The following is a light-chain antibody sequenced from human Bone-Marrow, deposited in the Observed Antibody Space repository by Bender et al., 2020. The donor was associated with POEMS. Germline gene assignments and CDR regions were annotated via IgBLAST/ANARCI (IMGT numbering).Light chain of an antibody. J-gene: IGLJ3*02. CDR1: SSNFGNNA. V-gene: IGLV1-44*01. CDR2: SNN. Sequence: QSVLTQPPSASGTPGQSATISCSGTSSNFGNNAANWYQHVPGTAPKLLIYSNNQRPSGVPERFSASTSGTSASLAISGLHSDDEADYYCSSWDDSLNGWVFGGGTKLTVL. CDR3: SSWDDSLNGWV.